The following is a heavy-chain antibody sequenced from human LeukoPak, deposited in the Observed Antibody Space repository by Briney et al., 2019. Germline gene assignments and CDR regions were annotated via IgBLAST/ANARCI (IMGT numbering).Heavy chain of an antibody. CDR1: GFTFSSYW. J-gene: IGHJ3*02. Sequence: GGSLRLSCAASGFTFSSYWMSWVRQAPGKGLEWVANIKQDGSEKYCVDSVKGRFTISRDNAKNSLYLQMNSLRAEDTAVYYCAGTSITIFGVVISVGAFDIWGQGTMVTVSS. V-gene: IGHV3-7*01. CDR2: IKQDGSEK. CDR3: AGTSITIFGVVISVGAFDI. D-gene: IGHD3-3*01.